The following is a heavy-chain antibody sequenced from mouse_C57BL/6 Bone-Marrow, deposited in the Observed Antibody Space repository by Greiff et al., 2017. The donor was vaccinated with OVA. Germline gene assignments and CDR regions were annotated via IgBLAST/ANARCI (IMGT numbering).Heavy chain of an antibody. CDR1: GYTFTDYE. CDR2: IDPETGGT. CDR3: TRWVVVDY. V-gene: IGHV1-15*01. Sequence: VKLVESGAELVRPGASVTLSCKASGYTFTDYEMHWVKQTPVHGLEWIGAIDPETGGTAYNQKFKGKAILTADKSSSTAYMELRSLTSEDSAVYYCTRWVVVDYWGQGTTLTVSS. D-gene: IGHD1-1*01. J-gene: IGHJ2*01.